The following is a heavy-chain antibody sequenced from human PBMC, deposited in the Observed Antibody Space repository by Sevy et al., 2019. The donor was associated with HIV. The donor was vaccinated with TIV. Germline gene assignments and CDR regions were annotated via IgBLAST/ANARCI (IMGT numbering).Heavy chain of an antibody. CDR3: ARDANDEYYDFWSGYPY. CDR1: GFTFSDYY. V-gene: IGHV3-11*01. CDR2: ISSSGSTI. D-gene: IGHD3-3*01. J-gene: IGHJ4*02. Sequence: GGSLRLSCAASGFTFSDYYMSWIRQAPGKGLEWVSYISSSGSTIYYADSVKGRFTMSRDNAKNSLYLQMNSLRAEDTAVYYCARDANDEYYDFWSGYPYWGQGTLVTVSS.